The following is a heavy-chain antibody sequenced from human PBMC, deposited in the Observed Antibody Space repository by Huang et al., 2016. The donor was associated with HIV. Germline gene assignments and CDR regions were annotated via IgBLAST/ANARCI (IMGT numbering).Heavy chain of an antibody. Sequence: QVQLVQSGAEVKKPGSSVKLSCQSSGGGSSSYAISWVRQARGQGLEWRGGIIPIFGKTDYAPRFQGRVTITADESTNTAYIELSSLEYDDTALYYCARSGPRWGLATIWTLVYWGQGTLVTVSS. J-gene: IGHJ4*02. V-gene: IGHV1-69*13. D-gene: IGHD5-12*01. CDR2: IIPIFGKT. CDR1: GGGSSSYA. CDR3: ARSGPRWGLATIWTLVY.